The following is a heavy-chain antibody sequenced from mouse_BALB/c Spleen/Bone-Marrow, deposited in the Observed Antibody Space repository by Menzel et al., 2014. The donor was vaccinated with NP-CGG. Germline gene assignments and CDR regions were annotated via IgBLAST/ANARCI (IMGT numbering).Heavy chain of an antibody. Sequence: VQLVESGAELARPGASVKMSCKASGYTFTSYTMHWVKQRPGQGLEWIGYINPSSGYTNYNQKFKDKATLTADKSSSTAYMQLSSLTSEDSAVYYCARSGRLLRDPYFDCWGQGTTLTVSS. CDR3: ARSGRLLRDPYFDC. CDR1: GYTFTSYT. V-gene: IGHV1-4*01. D-gene: IGHD1-1*01. CDR2: INPSSGYT. J-gene: IGHJ2*01.